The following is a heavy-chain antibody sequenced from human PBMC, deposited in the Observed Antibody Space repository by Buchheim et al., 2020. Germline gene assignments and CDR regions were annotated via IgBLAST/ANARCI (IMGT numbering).Heavy chain of an antibody. CDR1: GGSFSGYY. CDR3: ARGQDRGRRGLGSY. CDR2: INHSGST. J-gene: IGHJ4*02. D-gene: IGHD2-15*01. V-gene: IGHV4-34*01. Sequence: QVQLQQWGAGLLKPSETLSLTCAVYGGSFSGYYWSWIRQPPGKGLEWIGEINHSGSTNYNPSLKSRVTITVDTSKNQFSLKLSSVTAADTAVYYCARGQDRGRRGLGSYWGQGTL.